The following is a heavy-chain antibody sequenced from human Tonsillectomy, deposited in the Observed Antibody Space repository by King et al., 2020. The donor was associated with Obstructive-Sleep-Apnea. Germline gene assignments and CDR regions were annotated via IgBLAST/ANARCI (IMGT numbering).Heavy chain of an antibody. CDR2: ISGRGGST. J-gene: IGHJ5*02. D-gene: IGHD2-21*01. CDR3: ATRRLGAYCAS. Sequence: VQLVESGGGLVQPGGSLRLSCAASGFTFSSYAMSWVRQAPGKGLEWGSAISGRGGSTYYADSVKGRFTISRDNSKNTLYLQMNSLRAEDTAVYYCATRRLGAYCASWGQGTLVTVSS. CDR1: GFTFSSYA. V-gene: IGHV3-23*04.